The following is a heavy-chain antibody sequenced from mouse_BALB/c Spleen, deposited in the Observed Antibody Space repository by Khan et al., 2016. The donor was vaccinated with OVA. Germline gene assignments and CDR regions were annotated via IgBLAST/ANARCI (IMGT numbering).Heavy chain of an antibody. Sequence: EVQLQESGPGLVKPSQSLSLTCTVTGYSITSDYAWNWIRQFPGNKLEWMGYISYSGNTKYNPSLKSRISITRDTSKNQFFLQLNFVTIEDTATYYWARSQGGDFDYWGQGTTLTVSS. J-gene: IGHJ2*01. D-gene: IGHD3-2*02. CDR3: ARSQGGDFDY. CDR2: ISYSGNT. CDR1: GYSITSDYA. V-gene: IGHV3-2*02.